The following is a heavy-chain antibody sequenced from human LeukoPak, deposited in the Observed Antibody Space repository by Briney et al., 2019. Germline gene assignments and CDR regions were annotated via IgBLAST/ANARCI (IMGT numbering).Heavy chain of an antibody. V-gene: IGHV4-38-2*01. CDR2: IYYTESI. Sequence: GSLRLSCAGSGFTFSDYFLTWIRQAPGKGLEWIGSIYYTESIYYNPSLKSRVTISVDTSKNQFSLKLSSVTAADTAVYYCASAVASYYYYMDVWGKGTTVTVSS. CDR3: ASAVASYYYYMDV. CDR1: GFTFSDYF. J-gene: IGHJ6*03. D-gene: IGHD4-23*01.